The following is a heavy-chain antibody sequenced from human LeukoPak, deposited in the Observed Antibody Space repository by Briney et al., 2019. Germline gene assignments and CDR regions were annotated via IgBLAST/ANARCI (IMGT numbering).Heavy chain of an antibody. CDR1: GYTITGYY. CDR3: GRDRHWNQGNFDY. D-gene: IGHD1-1*01. V-gene: IGHV1-2*02. Sequence: ASVKVSCKAFGYTITGYYIHWVRQAPGQGLEWMGWINPNNGGTNSAQKFQGRVTMTRDTSIGTAYMELNRLTYDDTAVYYCGRDRHWNQGNFDYWGQRTLVTVSS. CDR2: INPNNGGT. J-gene: IGHJ4*02.